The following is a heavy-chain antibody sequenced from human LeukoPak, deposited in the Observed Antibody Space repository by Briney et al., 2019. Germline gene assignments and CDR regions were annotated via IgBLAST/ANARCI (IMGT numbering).Heavy chain of an antibody. D-gene: IGHD5-12*01. CDR1: GYGFTSYW. V-gene: IGHV5-51*01. Sequence: GESLKISCKGSGYGFTSYWIGWVRQMPGKGLEWMGIIYPGDSDTRYSPSFQGQVTISADKSISTAYLQWSSLKASDTATYYCGSLSREVATIGLEYGMDVWGQGTTVTVSS. CDR2: IYPGDSDT. J-gene: IGHJ6*02. CDR3: GSLSREVATIGLEYGMDV.